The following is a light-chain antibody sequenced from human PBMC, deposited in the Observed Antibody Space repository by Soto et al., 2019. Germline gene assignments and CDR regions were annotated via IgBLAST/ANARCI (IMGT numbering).Light chain of an antibody. V-gene: IGKV3-15*01. CDR1: QSVTSN. J-gene: IGKJ1*01. CDR2: VAS. Sequence: EVVMTQSPATLSVSPGERATLSCRASQSVTSNLVWFQQKPGQAPRPLIYVASIRATGIPARFSGSGSGTAFTLTISSLQSEDFAVYYCQQYNNWPWTFGQGTKVEIK. CDR3: QQYNNWPWT.